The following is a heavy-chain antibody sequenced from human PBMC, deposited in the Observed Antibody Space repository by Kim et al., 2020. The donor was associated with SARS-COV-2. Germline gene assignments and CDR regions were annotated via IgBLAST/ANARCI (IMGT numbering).Heavy chain of an antibody. V-gene: IGHV3-23*01. CDR3: ADESRGARTGNYFDY. J-gene: IGHJ4*02. D-gene: IGHD3-10*01. CDR2: ISGGGRST. Sequence: GGSLRLSCTASGFTFNNYAMSWVRQAPGQGLEWVSTISGGGRSTYYAASVKGLFTISSDNSKNTLYLQMNSLRAEDPAVYYCADESRGARTGNYFDYWGQGTLVTVSS. CDR1: GFTFNNYA.